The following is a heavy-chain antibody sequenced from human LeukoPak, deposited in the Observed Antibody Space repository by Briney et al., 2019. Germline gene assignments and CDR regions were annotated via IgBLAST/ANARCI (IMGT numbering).Heavy chain of an antibody. Sequence: ASVKVSCKASGYTFTNYGINWVRQAPGQGLEWMGWISAYNGNTKYSQKFQGRVTITRDTSANTAYMELSSLRFEDTAVYYCARGGSRMTTFYIIDYWGQGTLVTVSS. V-gene: IGHV1-18*01. D-gene: IGHD4-11*01. CDR2: ISAYNGNT. J-gene: IGHJ4*02. CDR1: GYTFTNYG. CDR3: ARGGSRMTTFYIIDY.